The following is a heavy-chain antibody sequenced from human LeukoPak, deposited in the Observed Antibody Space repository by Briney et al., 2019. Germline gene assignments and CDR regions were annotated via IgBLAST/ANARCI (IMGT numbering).Heavy chain of an antibody. Sequence: SETLSLTCAVSGGSISSGGYSWSWIRQPPGKGLEWIGYIYYSGSTYYNPSLKSRVTISVDTSKNQFSLKLSSVTAADTAVYYCARDLVVRGGWFDPWGQGTLVTVSS. CDR3: ARDLVVRGGWFDP. V-gene: IGHV4-30-4*07. CDR2: IYYSGST. J-gene: IGHJ5*02. D-gene: IGHD3-10*01. CDR1: GGSISSGGYS.